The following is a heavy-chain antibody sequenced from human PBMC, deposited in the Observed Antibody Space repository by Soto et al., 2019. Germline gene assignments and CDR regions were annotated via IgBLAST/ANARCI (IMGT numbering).Heavy chain of an antibody. CDR2: ISSSSSYI. J-gene: IGHJ4*02. CDR3: ARTRRITMVRGVLDY. V-gene: IGHV3-21*01. Sequence: GASVKVSCKVSEDTLSQLSMNWVRQAPGKGLEWVSSISSSSSYIYYADSVKGRFTISRDNAKNSLYLQMNSLRAEDTAVYYCARTRRITMVRGVLDYWGQGTLVTVSS. D-gene: IGHD3-10*01. CDR1: EDTLSQLS.